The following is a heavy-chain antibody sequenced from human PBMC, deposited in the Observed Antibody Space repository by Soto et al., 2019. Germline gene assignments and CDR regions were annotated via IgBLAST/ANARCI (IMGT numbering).Heavy chain of an antibody. CDR3: ARTGGSGSLSHYYYGMDV. CDR1: GYSFTSYW. J-gene: IGHJ6*02. Sequence: PGESLKISCKGSGYSFTSYWIGWVRQMPGKGLEWMGIIYPGDSDTRYSPSFQGQVTISADKSISTAYLQWSSLKASDTAMYYCARTGGSGSLSHYYYGMDVWGQGTTVTVSS. V-gene: IGHV5-51*01. D-gene: IGHD3-10*01. CDR2: IYPGDSDT.